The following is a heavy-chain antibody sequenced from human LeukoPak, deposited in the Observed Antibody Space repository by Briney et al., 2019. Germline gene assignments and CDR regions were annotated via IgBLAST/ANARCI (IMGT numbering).Heavy chain of an antibody. CDR3: ARVEGFGELGGSDY. V-gene: IGHV1-18*04. CDR1: GYSFTSYG. Sequence: ASVKVSCKASGYSFTSYGISWVRQAPGQGLEWMGWISAYNGNTNYAQKLQGRVTMTTDTSTSTAYMELRSLRSDDTAVYYCARVEGFGELGGSDYWGQGTLVTVSS. D-gene: IGHD3-10*01. CDR2: ISAYNGNT. J-gene: IGHJ4*02.